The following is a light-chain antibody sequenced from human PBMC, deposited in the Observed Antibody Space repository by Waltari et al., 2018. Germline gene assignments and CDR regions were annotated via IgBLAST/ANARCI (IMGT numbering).Light chain of an antibody. CDR3: SSHTSTVPHV. J-gene: IGLJ1*01. Sequence: QSALTQPAPVPGSPGQSITLSCTGTSNYVVGYGPASCYQQYPGRAPKLIIYEVSYRPSGISTRFSGSKSGNTASLTISGLQADDEADYYCSSHTSTVPHVFGTGTRVTV. V-gene: IGLV2-14*01. CDR2: EVS. CDR1: SNYVVGYGP.